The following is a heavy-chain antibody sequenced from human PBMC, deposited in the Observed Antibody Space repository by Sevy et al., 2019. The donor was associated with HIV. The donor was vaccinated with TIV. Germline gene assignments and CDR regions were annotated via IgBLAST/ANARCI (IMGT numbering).Heavy chain of an antibody. CDR1: GGSVSGHY. CDR3: ARASVIVGGDRSFYYYIDV. J-gene: IGHJ6*03. CDR2: IYYSGST. V-gene: IGHV4-59*02. Sequence: SETLSLTCTVSGGSVSGHYWSWIRQPPGKGLEWIGYIYYSGSTNYNPSLKSRVTISVDTSKNQFSLKLSSVTTADTAVYYCARASVIVGGDRSFYYYIDVWGKGTTVTVSS. D-gene: IGHD3-10*01.